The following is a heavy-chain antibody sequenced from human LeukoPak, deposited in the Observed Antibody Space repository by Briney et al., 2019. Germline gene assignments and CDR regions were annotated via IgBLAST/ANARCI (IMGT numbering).Heavy chain of an antibody. CDR1: GYTFTVYY. CDR3: ARDSTPSNYGSGSYHGAPFDY. CDR2: INPNSGGT. D-gene: IGHD3-10*01. Sequence: ASVKVSFKAPGYTFTVYYMHWVRQAPGQGLEWMGWINPNSGGTNYAQKFQGRVTMTRDTSISTAYMELSRLRSDDTAVYYCARDSTPSNYGSGSYHGAPFDYWGQGTLVTVSS. J-gene: IGHJ4*02. V-gene: IGHV1-2*02.